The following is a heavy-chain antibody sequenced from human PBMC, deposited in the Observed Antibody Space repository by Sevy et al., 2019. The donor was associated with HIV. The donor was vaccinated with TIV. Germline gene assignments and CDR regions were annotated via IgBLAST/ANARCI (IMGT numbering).Heavy chain of an antibody. CDR2: VSHSGNT. Sequence: SETLSLTCTVSGDSINTYYWSWIRQPPGKGLEWIGYVSHSGNTNYNPSLKSRVSMSGDTSTTPFSLKVKSVTAADTAVYYCARLRWDLVVVPGATPGCYFDSWGQGTLVTVSS. V-gene: IGHV4-59*08. CDR3: ARLRWDLVVVPGATPGCYFDS. CDR1: GDSINTYY. D-gene: IGHD2-2*02. J-gene: IGHJ4*02.